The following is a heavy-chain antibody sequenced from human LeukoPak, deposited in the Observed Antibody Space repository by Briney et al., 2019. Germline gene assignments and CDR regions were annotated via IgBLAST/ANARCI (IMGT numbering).Heavy chain of an antibody. V-gene: IGHV4-59*01. CDR1: GGSISSYQ. Sequence: SETLSLTCTVSGGSISSYQWSWIRQPPGKGLEWIGNIYYSGSANYNPSLKSRVIISVDTSKNQFSLKLSSVTAADTAVYYCARSRNYGSGSYPSWYFDYWGQGTLVTVSS. J-gene: IGHJ4*02. CDR3: ARSRNYGSGSYPSWYFDY. CDR2: IYYSGSA. D-gene: IGHD3-10*01.